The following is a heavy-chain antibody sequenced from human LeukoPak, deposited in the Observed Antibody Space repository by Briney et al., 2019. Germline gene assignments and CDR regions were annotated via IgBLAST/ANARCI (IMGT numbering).Heavy chain of an antibody. V-gene: IGHV3-23*01. CDR1: GFTFSTYS. J-gene: IGHJ4*02. D-gene: IGHD1-26*01. CDR2: IISSGDTT. Sequence: GESLRLSCAASGFTFSTYSMNWVRQAPGKGLEWVSYIISSGDTTQYADSVRGRFTISRDNSKNTLYLQMNSLRAEDTAVYYCAKGPYNGSYKDYFDYWGQGTLVTVSS. CDR3: AKGPYNGSYKDYFDY.